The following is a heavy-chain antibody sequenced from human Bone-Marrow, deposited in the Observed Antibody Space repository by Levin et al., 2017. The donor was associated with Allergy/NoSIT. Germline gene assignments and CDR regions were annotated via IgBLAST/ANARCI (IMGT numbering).Heavy chain of an antibody. CDR2: INHSGST. J-gene: IGHJ4*02. CDR3: ARAGYSSGWIIADY. Sequence: SETLSLTCAVYGGSFSGYYWSWIRQPPGKGLEWIGEINHSGSTNYNPSLKSRVTISVDTSKNQFSLKLSSVTAADTAVYYCARAGYSSGWIIADYWGQGTLVTVSS. D-gene: IGHD6-19*01. CDR1: GGSFSGYY. V-gene: IGHV4-34*01.